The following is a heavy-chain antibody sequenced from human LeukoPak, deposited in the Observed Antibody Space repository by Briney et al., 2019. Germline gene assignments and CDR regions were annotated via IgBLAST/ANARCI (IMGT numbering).Heavy chain of an antibody. J-gene: IGHJ6*02. CDR2: VNQDGSER. CDR3: AKANAMDV. V-gene: IGHV3-7*01. Sequence: GSLRLSCAASGFTFSNYWMTCVRQAPGKGLEWVANVNQDGSERYYVNSVRGRFTISRDNAKNSLDLQMNSLRAEDTALYFYAKANAMDVWGQGTTVTVSS. CDR1: GFTFSNYW.